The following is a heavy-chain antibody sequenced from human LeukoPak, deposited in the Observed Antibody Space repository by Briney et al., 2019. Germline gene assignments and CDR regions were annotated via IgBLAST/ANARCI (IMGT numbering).Heavy chain of an antibody. V-gene: IGHV1-24*01. J-gene: IGHJ4*02. CDR3: ATALPCSSTSCYLEYFDY. CDR2: FDPEDGET. CDR1: GYTLTELS. D-gene: IGHD2-2*01. Sequence: ASVKVSCKVSGYTLTELSMHWVRQAPGKGLEWMGGFDPEDGETIYAQKFQGRVTMTEDTSTDTAYMELSSLRSEDTAVYYCATALPCSSTSCYLEYFDYWGQGTLVTVSS.